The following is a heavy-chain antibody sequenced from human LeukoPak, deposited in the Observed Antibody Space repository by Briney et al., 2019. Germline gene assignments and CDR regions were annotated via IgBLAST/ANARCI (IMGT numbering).Heavy chain of an antibody. CDR1: GLSIRNDW. J-gene: IGHJ4*02. Sequence: GGSLRLSCAVSGLSIRNDWMSWVRQAPGKGPEWVGRVKSKNAGETTDYVAPVKGRFTISRDDSKNTLYLQMNSLKIEDTAVYYCTLIQGWGSGSYYLDYWGQGTPVTVSS. V-gene: IGHV3-15*01. CDR3: TLIQGWGSGSYYLDY. CDR2: VKSKNAGETT. D-gene: IGHD3-10*01.